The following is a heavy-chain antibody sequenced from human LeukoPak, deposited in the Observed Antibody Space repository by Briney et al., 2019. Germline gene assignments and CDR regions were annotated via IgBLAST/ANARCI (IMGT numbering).Heavy chain of an antibody. CDR2: IYYGGST. V-gene: IGHV4-59*08. D-gene: IGHD3-10*01. J-gene: IGHJ4*02. CDR1: GGSINTYY. Sequence: PSGTLSLTCTVSGGSINTYYWSWIRQPPGKGLEWIGYIYYGGSTYSNPSLKGRVTISADTSKNQFSLKLTSVTAADTAVYYCARSSVSGTYSGGYWGQGILVTVS. CDR3: ARSSVSGTYSGGY.